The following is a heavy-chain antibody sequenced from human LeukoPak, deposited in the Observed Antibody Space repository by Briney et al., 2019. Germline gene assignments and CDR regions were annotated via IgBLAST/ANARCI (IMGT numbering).Heavy chain of an antibody. CDR1: GYTLTELS. D-gene: IGHD3-3*01. Sequence: ASVKVSCKVSGYTLTELSMHWVRQAPGKGLEWMGGFDPEDGETIYAQKFQGRVTMTEDTSTDTAYMELSSLRSEDTAVYYCARAYFWSGYYDYGMDVWGQGTTVTVSS. J-gene: IGHJ6*02. V-gene: IGHV1-24*01. CDR2: FDPEDGET. CDR3: ARAYFWSGYYDYGMDV.